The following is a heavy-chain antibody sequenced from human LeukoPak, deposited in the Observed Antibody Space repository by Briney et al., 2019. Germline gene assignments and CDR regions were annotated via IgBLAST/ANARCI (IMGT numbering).Heavy chain of an antibody. V-gene: IGHV2-5*02. J-gene: IGHJ6*03. CDR3: AHMLGSGQLLYYYYYYYMDV. CDR2: LFWEDDK. Sequence: SGPTLGETQQTLTPTCSFSWFSPSPSGGGVGWVPPPPRKAPGWFSLLFWEDDKRYSPSLKSRLTITKDTSKNQVVLTMTNMDPVDTATYYCAHMLGSGQLLYYYYYYYMDVWGKGTTVTVSS. D-gene: IGHD2-2*02. CDR1: WFSPSPSGGG.